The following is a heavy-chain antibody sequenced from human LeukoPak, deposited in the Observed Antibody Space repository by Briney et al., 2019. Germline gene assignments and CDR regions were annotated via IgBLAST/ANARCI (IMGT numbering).Heavy chain of an antibody. CDR1: XGSXTGYX. D-gene: IGHD6-19*01. Sequence: LXXTXSXGSXTGYXXXWXRQPPGKXXXWIAYIYYSGSTKYNPSLKSRVTISVDTSKNQFSLKLSSVTAADTAVYYCARLATVAEAYYFDYWGQGTLVTVSS. CDR3: ARLATVAEAYYFDY. V-gene: IGHV4-59*01. J-gene: IGHJ4*02. CDR2: IYYSGST.